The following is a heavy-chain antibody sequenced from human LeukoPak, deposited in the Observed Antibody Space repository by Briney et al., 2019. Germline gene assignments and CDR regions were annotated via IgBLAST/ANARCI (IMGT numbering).Heavy chain of an antibody. CDR3: AREVTTINWFDP. CDR1: GASIGPYY. V-gene: IGHV4-4*07. D-gene: IGHD4-11*01. Sequence: SETLSLTCTVSGASIGPYYWSWIRQPAGKGLEWIGHIYHSGSTYYNPSLKSRVTISVDRSKNQFSLKLSSVTAADTAVYYCAREVTTINWFDPWGQGTLVTVSS. CDR2: IYHSGST. J-gene: IGHJ5*02.